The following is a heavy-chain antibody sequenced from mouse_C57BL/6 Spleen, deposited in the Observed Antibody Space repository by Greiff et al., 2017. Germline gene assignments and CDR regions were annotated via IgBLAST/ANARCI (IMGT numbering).Heavy chain of an antibody. CDR3: TRSLITTVVATPFDY. D-gene: IGHD1-1*01. CDR1: GYTFTDYE. Sequence: QVQLKESGAELVRPGASVTLSCKASGYTFTDYEMHWVKQTPVHGLEWIGAIDPETGGTAYNQKFKGKAILTADKSSSTAYMELRSLTSEDSAVYYCTRSLITTVVATPFDYWGQGTTLTVSS. V-gene: IGHV1-15*01. CDR2: IDPETGGT. J-gene: IGHJ2*01.